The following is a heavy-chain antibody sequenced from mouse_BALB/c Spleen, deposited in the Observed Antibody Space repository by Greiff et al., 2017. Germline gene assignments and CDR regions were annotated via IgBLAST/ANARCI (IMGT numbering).Heavy chain of an antibody. CDR1: GFTFSSYA. CDR3: ARQGYGNYEGFAY. Sequence: EVQRVESGGGLVKPGGSLKLSCAASGFTFSSYAMSWVRQTPEKRLEWVATISSGGSYTYYPDSVKGRFTISRDNAKNTLYLQMSSLRSEDTAMYYCARQGYGNYEGFAYWGQGTLVTVSA. V-gene: IGHV5-9-3*01. D-gene: IGHD2-1*01. CDR2: ISSGGSYT. J-gene: IGHJ3*01.